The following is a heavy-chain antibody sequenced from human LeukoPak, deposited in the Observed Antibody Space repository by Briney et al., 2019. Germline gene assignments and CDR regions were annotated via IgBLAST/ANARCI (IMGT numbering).Heavy chain of an antibody. CDR1: GGSFSGYY. CDR2: INHSGST. V-gene: IGHV4-34*01. Sequence: SETLSLTCAVYGGSFSGYYWSWIRQPPGKGLEWIGEINHSGSTNYNPSLTSRVTISVDTSKNQFSLKLSSVTAADTAVYYCAREHMVRGVINRWGQGALVTVSS. J-gene: IGHJ4*02. CDR3: AREHMVRGVINR. D-gene: IGHD3-10*01.